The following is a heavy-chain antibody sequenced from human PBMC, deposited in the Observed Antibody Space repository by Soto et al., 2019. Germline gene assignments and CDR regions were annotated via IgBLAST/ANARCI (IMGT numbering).Heavy chain of an antibody. CDR1: GGSIRSGSHY. J-gene: IGHJ4*02. D-gene: IGHD3-16*01. CDR3: ARRMTSLTTGGVNHIDY. Sequence: QLQLQESGPGLVRPSETLSLTCTVSGGSIRSGSHYWGWIRQPPGKGLEWIGNIYYSGTTYYNPSLKSRVTRFVDTSKNQFSLKLSSVTAADTAVYYCARRMTSLTTGGVNHIDYCGQGTLVTVSS. CDR2: IYYSGTT. V-gene: IGHV4-39*01.